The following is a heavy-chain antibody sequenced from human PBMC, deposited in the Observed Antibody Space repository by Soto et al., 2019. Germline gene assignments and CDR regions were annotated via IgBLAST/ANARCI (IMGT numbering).Heavy chain of an antibody. CDR2: IHHSGST. J-gene: IGHJ4*02. V-gene: IGHV4-4*02. CDR3: ARSFGWYAIDH. CDR1: SGSITSEQR. D-gene: IGHD6-19*01. Sequence: QMQLQESGPGLVEPSETLSLICTVSSGSITSEQRWSWVRQPPGKGLEWIGEIHHSGSTNGNPSLRRLLTMSVHKSKNQFSLKLNSVAAADTAVYFCARSFGWYAIDHWGQGTLGIVSS.